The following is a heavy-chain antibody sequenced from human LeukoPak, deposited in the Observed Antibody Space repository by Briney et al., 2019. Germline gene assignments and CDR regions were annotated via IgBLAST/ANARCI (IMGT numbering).Heavy chain of an antibody. V-gene: IGHV3-21*01. Sequence: GGSLRHSCAASGYTFSSYSMNWVRQAPGKGLEWASSISSSSSYIYYADSVKGRFTISRDNAKNSLYLQMNSLRAEDTAVYYCARGGVAVAATGYWGQGTLVTVSS. CDR2: ISSSSSYI. CDR3: ARGGVAVAATGY. CDR1: GYTFSSYS. J-gene: IGHJ4*02. D-gene: IGHD6-19*01.